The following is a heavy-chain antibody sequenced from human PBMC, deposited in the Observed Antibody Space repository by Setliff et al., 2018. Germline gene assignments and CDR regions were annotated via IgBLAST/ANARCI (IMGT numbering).Heavy chain of an antibody. V-gene: IGHV4-4*08. Sequence: PSETLSLTCIVSGGSIGHYYWNWIRQPPGKGLEWIGYVYTSGSTNYNPSLKSRVTISVDTSKNQLSLRLTSVTAADTAVYYCARGLNSVSWTFAYWGQGSLVTVSS. CDR3: ARGLNSVSWTFAY. J-gene: IGHJ4*02. CDR1: GGSIGHYY. D-gene: IGHD2-15*01. CDR2: VYTSGST.